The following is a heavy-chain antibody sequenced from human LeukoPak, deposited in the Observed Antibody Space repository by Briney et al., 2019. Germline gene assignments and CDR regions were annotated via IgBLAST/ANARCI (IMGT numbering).Heavy chain of an antibody. CDR3: ARHRTDDFWSGYYPDY. CDR1: GGSISSYY. CDR2: IYYSGST. J-gene: IGHJ4*02. V-gene: IGHV4-59*08. Sequence: SETLSLTCTVSGGSISSYYWSWIRQPPGKGLEWIGYIYYSGSTNYNPSLKSRVTISVDTSKNQFSLKLSSVTAADTAVYYCARHRTDDFWSGYYPDYWGQGTLVTVSS. D-gene: IGHD3-3*01.